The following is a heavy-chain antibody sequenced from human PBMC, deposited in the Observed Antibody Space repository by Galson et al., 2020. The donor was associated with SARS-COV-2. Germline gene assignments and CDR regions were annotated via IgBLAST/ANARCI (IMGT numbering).Heavy chain of an antibody. CDR3: ARFCDGGTCEDY. D-gene: IGHD2-21*01. CDR1: GYTFTNYW. V-gene: IGHV5-51*01. Sequence: SCKASGYTFTNYWIAWVRQRPGKGLEWMGIIHPSDFRTRYSPSLQGQVTILADRSMNTAYLQWSSLKASDTAIYYCARFCDGGTCEDYWGQGVLVTVSS. CDR2: IHPSDFRT. J-gene: IGHJ4*02.